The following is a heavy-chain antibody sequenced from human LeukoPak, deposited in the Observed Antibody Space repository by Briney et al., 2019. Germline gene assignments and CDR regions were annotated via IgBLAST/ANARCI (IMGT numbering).Heavy chain of an antibody. V-gene: IGHV4-34*01. Sequence: PSETLSLTCAVNGGSFSGHYWTWIRQSPGKGLEWIGEVNHSGSTNYNPSLKSRVTISVDTSKNQFSLMLISVTAAEAAVYYCARKSGRSGGPNQIYYYYGLDVWGQGTTVIVSS. CDR3: ARKSGRSGGPNQIYYYYGLDV. D-gene: IGHD6-19*01. CDR1: GGSFSGHY. J-gene: IGHJ6*02. CDR2: VNHSGST.